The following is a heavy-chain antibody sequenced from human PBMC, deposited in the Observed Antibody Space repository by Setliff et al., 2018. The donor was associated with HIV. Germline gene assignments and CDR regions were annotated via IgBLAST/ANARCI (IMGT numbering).Heavy chain of an antibody. CDR2: ISWNSGNT. Sequence: GGSLRLSCVASGFTFEDYAMNWVRQVPGKGLEWVSGISWNSGNTAYAASVKGRFTVSRDNARNSLHLQMNTLGPEDTAFYYCARARSTSSHFDFWGQGALVTVSS. D-gene: IGHD6-6*01. CDR1: GFTFEDYA. CDR3: ARARSTSSHFDF. V-gene: IGHV3-9*01. J-gene: IGHJ4*02.